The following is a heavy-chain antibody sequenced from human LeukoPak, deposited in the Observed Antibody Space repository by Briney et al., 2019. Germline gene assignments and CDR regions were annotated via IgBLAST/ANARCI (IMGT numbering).Heavy chain of an antibody. CDR1: GASMSSFY. D-gene: IGHD3-10*01. Sequence: SETQSLTCTVSGASMSSFYWSWIRQPPGKRLEWIGYIYDNGGTNYNPSFESRVTISVDTSKNQFSLKLKSVTAADTAVYYCARIGSGNYYWFDPWGQGTLVTVSS. J-gene: IGHJ5*02. CDR2: IYDNGGT. V-gene: IGHV4-59*01. CDR3: ARIGSGNYYWFDP.